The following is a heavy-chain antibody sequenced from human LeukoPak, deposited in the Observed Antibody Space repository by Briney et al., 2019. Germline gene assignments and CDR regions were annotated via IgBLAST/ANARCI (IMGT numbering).Heavy chain of an antibody. CDR3: ARLLLLWFGEPDY. D-gene: IGHD3-10*01. CDR1: GGSFSGYY. Sequence: MSSETLSLTCAVYGGSFSGYYWSWIRQPPGKGLEWIGSIYYSGSTYYNPSLKSRVTISGDTSKNQFSLKLSSVTAADTAVYYCARLLLLWFGEPDYWGQGTVVTVSS. V-gene: IGHV4-34*01. J-gene: IGHJ4*02. CDR2: IYYSGST.